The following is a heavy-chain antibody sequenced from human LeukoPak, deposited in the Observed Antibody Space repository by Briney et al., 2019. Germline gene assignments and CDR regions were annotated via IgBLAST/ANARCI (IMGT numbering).Heavy chain of an antibody. CDR2: ITYSGTT. V-gene: IGHV4-39*07. Sequence: SETLSLTCTVSGDSISSSTYSTTYYWGWIRQPPGKGLEWIGSITYSGTTHYNASLKSRVTISVDTSKNQFSLKVTSVTAADTAVYYCARVQLAAAGDWSSYKWFDPWGQGTLVTVSS. J-gene: IGHJ5*02. CDR3: ARVQLAAAGDWSSYKWFDP. D-gene: IGHD6-13*01. CDR1: GDSISSSTYSTTYY.